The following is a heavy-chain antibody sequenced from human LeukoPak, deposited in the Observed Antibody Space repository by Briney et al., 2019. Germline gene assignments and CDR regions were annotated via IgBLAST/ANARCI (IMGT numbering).Heavy chain of an antibody. CDR1: GFTFSRYY. CDR3: ASISLNAFDL. CDR2: ISDSGSTV. J-gene: IGHJ3*01. V-gene: IGHV3-11*01. Sequence: GGSLRLSCAASGFTFSRYYMSWIRQAPGKGLEWLSYISDSGSTVFYADSVKGRFTTSRDNAQNSLFLQMNSLRAEDTAVYYCASISLNAFDLWGQGTMVTVSS. D-gene: IGHD3-3*02.